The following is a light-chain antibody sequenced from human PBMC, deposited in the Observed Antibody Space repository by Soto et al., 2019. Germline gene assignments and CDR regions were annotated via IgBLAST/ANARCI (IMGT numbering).Light chain of an antibody. CDR1: SSDIVSYNY. V-gene: IGLV2-14*03. CDR3: ISYRGSDTSYV. CDR2: DVR. J-gene: IGLJ1*01. Sequence: QSVLSQPASVSGSPGQSITISCTGTSSDIVSYNYVAWYQQSPGKTPKLIINDVRNRPSGVSVRFSGSKSGNTASLTISGLQAEDDADYYCISYRGSDTSYVFGSGTKVTVL.